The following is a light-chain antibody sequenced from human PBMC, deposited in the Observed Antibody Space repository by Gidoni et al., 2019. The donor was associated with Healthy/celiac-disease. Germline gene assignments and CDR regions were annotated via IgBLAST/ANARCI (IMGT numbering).Light chain of an antibody. CDR1: SSDVGGYNY. J-gene: IGLJ1*01. CDR3: CSYAGIPPSV. Sequence: QSALTQPRSVSGSPGKAVTISCTGTSSDVGGYNYVSWYQQHPGKAPTLMIYDVSKRPSGVPDRFSGSKSGNTASLTISGLQAEDEADYYCCSYAGIPPSVFGTGTKVPVL. V-gene: IGLV2-11*01. CDR2: DVS.